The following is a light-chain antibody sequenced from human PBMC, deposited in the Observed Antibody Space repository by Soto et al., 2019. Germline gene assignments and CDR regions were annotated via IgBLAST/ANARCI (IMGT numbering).Light chain of an antibody. CDR1: QSIGSGY. J-gene: IGKJ2*01. Sequence: EVVLTQSPGTLSLSPGERATLYCRASQSIGSGYLAWFQQKAGQTPRLLFYGTSHRPTYIPDRFSASGSGTDFSLTISSVEPEDFAVSYCQHYGTSPPDTFGQGTRLEIK. CDR2: GTS. V-gene: IGKV3-20*01. CDR3: QHYGTSPPDT.